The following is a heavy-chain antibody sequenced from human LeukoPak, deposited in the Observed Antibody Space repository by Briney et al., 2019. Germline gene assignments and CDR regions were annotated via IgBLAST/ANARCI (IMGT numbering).Heavy chain of an antibody. D-gene: IGHD1-26*01. V-gene: IGHV3-49*03. J-gene: IGHJ4*02. CDR2: IRSKAYGGTT. Sequence: GGSLRLSCTASGFTFGDYAMSWFRQAPGKGLEWVGFIRSKAYGGTTEYAASVKGRFTISRDDSKSIAYLQMNSLKTEDTAVYYCTREKPVGADPYYFDYWGQGTLVTVSS. CDR3: TREKPVGADPYYFDY. CDR1: GFTFGDYA.